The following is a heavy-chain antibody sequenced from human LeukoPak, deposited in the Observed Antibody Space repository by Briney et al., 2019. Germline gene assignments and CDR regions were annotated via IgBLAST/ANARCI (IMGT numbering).Heavy chain of an antibody. Sequence: GGSLRLSCAAYGFIFSSYEMNWDRQAPGKGLEWVSYISSSGSAIYYADSVKGRFTISRDNAKNSLYLQMNSLRAEDTAVYYCARDVQRYGSGSYYTYYYGMDVWGKGSTVTVSS. V-gene: IGHV3-48*03. CDR2: ISSSGSAI. D-gene: IGHD3-10*01. J-gene: IGHJ6*04. CDR1: GFIFSSYE. CDR3: ARDVQRYGSGSYYTYYYGMDV.